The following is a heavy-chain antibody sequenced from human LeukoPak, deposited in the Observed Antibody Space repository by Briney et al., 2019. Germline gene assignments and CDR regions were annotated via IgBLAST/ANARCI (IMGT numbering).Heavy chain of an antibody. V-gene: IGHV4-4*07. CDR1: GGSISSYY. CDR2: IYISGST. D-gene: IGHD6-6*01. Sequence: PSETLSLTCTVSGGSISSYYWSWIRQPAGKGLEWIGRIYISGSTNYNPSLKSRVTMSVDTSKNQFSLKLNSVTATDTAVYYCARRHVEYSSSSDPYYFDYWGQGTLVTVSS. J-gene: IGHJ4*02. CDR3: ARRHVEYSSSSDPYYFDY.